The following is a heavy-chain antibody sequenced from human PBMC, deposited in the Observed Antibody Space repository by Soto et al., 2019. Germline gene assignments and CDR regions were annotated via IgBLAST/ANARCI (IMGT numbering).Heavy chain of an antibody. D-gene: IGHD2-15*01. Sequence: QVKLQESGPGLVRPSETLSLICTVSGGSISSYYWSWIRQPPGKGLEWIGYIYYSGTTRYNPSLKSRVTISVDTSKNQFSLKLSSLTAADTAVYHCARHVPYCSDSSHCAYGLDVWGQGTTVTVSS. V-gene: IGHV4-59*08. CDR1: GGSISSYY. CDR3: ARHVPYCSDSSHCAYGLDV. J-gene: IGHJ6*02. CDR2: IYYSGTT.